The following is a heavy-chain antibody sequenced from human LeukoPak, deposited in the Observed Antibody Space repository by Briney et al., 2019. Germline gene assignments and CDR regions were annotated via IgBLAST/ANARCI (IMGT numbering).Heavy chain of an antibody. CDR1: GGSISSGDYY. D-gene: IGHD2-15*01. CDR3: ARVLVDCSGGSCYYFDY. V-gene: IGHV4-30-4*01. Sequence: RSSGTLSLTCTVSGGSISSGDYYWSWIRQPPGKGLEWIGYIYYSGSPYSNPSLKSRLTISVDTSKNQFSLKLSSVAAADTAVYYCARVLVDCSGGSCYYFDYWGQGTLVTVSS. J-gene: IGHJ4*02. CDR2: IYYSGSP.